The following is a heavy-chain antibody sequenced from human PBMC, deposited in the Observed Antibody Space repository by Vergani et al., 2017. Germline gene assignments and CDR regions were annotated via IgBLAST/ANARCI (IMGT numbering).Heavy chain of an antibody. CDR2: VDPEDGET. Sequence: EVQLVQSGAEVKKPWATMKISCKVSGYTFTDHYMHWVKQAPGKGLEWMGLVDPEDGETIYAEKFKGRVTIAADTSTDTAHLELSSLRSEATAVYYCATPQTVTTGGMEVWGQGTTVIVSS. V-gene: IGHV1-69-2*01. D-gene: IGHD4-17*01. J-gene: IGHJ6*02. CDR3: ATPQTVTTGGMEV. CDR1: GYTFTDHY.